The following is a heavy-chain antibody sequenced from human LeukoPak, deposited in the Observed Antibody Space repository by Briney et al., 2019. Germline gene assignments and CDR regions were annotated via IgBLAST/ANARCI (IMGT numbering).Heavy chain of an antibody. V-gene: IGHV4-39*07. CDR1: GGSISTSNYY. Sequence: SETLSLTCTVSGGSISTSNYYWGWIRQPPGKGLEWIGNIFYSGSTNYNPSLKSRVTMSVDTSKNQFSLKLSSVTAADTAVYYCVRLNYYGSGSKHAEYYYYYYMDVWGKGTTVTISS. D-gene: IGHD3-10*01. CDR2: IFYSGST. J-gene: IGHJ6*03. CDR3: VRLNYYGSGSKHAEYYYYYYMDV.